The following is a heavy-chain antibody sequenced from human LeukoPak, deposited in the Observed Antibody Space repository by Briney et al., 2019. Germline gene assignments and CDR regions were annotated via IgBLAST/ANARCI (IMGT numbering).Heavy chain of an antibody. V-gene: IGHV3-21*01. J-gene: IGHJ3*02. Sequence: GGSLRLSCAASGFTFSGYSMNWVRQAPGKGLEWVSSISTSSSYIYYAVSVKGRFTISRDNAKNSLYLQMNSLRAEDTAVYYCARLGPGDAFDIWGQGTVVTVSS. CDR2: ISTSSSYI. CDR3: ARLGPGDAFDI. CDR1: GFTFSGYS.